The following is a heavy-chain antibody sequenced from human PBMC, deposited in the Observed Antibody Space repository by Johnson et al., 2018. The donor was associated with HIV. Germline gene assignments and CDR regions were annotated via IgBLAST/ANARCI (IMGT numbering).Heavy chain of an antibody. CDR2: IKEDGSEK. J-gene: IGHJ3*02. CDR3: ARDQFADCSGGSCYSVPLAFDI. CDR1: GFTFSNYW. Sequence: MLLVESGGALVQPGDSLGLSCAVSGFTFSNYWMSWVRQAPGKGLEWVANIKEDGSEKYYVDSVKGRFPISRANPKNSLYLQMNSLTAEDTAVYYCARDQFADCSGGSCYSVPLAFDIWGQGTMVTVSS. V-gene: IGHV3-7*01. D-gene: IGHD2-15*01.